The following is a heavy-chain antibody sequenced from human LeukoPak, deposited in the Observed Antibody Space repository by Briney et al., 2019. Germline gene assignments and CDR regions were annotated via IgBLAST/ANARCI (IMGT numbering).Heavy chain of an antibody. CDR3: ARGRNIAVAGTRWFDP. CDR2: INPNSGGT. J-gene: IGHJ5*02. Sequence: ASVKVSCMASGYTFTGYYMDWARQAPGQGLEWMGWINPNSGGTNYAQKFQGRVTMTRDTSISTAYMELSRLRSDDTAVYYCARGRNIAVAGTRWFDPWGQGTLVTVSS. D-gene: IGHD6-19*01. CDR1: GYTFTGYY. V-gene: IGHV1-2*02.